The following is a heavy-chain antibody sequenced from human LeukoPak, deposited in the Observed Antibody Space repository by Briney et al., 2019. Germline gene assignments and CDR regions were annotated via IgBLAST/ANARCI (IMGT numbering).Heavy chain of an antibody. J-gene: IGHJ5*02. D-gene: IGHD4/OR15-4a*01. V-gene: IGHV4-59*01. CDR2: IYYSGDT. CDR3: VRGPYGASISKWFDP. Sequence: TSETLSLTCTVSRGSISGYSWSWIRQSPGGGLEWIGYIYYSGDTAYNPSLRSRATLSVGTSKNQCSLQLRAVTTADPAVYYCVRGPYGASISKWFDPWGQGTQVIVSP. CDR1: RGSISGYS.